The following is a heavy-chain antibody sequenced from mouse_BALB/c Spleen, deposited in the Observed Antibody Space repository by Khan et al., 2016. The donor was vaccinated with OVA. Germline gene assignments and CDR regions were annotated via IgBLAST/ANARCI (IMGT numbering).Heavy chain of an antibody. Sequence: QIHFFQSGPELKKPGETVKISCKASGHTFTNFGMNWVKQAPGKGLKWMGWINTYTGEPTYADDFNGRFAFSLEASASTAYLQINNLTNEDTATYFCARPPYFSYTMDNLHQGPSFTVAS. CDR3: ARPPYFSYTMDN. J-gene: IGHJ4*01. CDR2: INTYTGEP. D-gene: IGHD2-10*01. CDR1: GHTFTNFG. V-gene: IGHV9-3-1*01.